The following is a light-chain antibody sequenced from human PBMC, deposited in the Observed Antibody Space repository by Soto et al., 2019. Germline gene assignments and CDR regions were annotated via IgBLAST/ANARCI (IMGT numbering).Light chain of an antibody. CDR2: EVS. CDR3: SSYTSSSTPYV. CDR1: SSDVGGYNY. Sequence: QSALTQPASVSGSPGQSITISCTGTSSDVGGYNYVSWYQQHPGKAPKLMIYEVSNRPSGVSNRFSGSKSGNTASLTISGLQAEDEADYYCSSYTSSSTPYVFGTGNK. J-gene: IGLJ1*01. V-gene: IGLV2-14*01.